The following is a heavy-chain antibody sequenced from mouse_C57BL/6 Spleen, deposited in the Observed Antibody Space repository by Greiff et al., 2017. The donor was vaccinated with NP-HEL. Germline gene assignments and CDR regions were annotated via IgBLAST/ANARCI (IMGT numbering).Heavy chain of an antibody. Sequence: QVQLQQPGAELVKPGASVKLSCKASGYTFTSYWMHWVKQRPGRGLEWIGRIDPNSGGTKYNEKFKSKATLTVDKTSSTASMQLSSLTSEDSAVYYCAKGPYDYDDYAMYYWGQATSVTVAS. V-gene: IGHV1-72*01. D-gene: IGHD2-4*01. CDR2: IDPNSGGT. CDR3: AKGPYDYDDYAMYY. J-gene: IGHJ4*01. CDR1: GYTFTSYW.